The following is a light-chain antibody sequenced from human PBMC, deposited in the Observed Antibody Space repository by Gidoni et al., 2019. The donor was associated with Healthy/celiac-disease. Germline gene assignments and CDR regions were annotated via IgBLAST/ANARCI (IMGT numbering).Light chain of an antibody. V-gene: IGLV2-14*01. Sequence: QSALTQPASVSGSPGQSIPISCTGTSSDVGGYNYVSWYQQHPGKAPKLMIYDVSTRHSGVSNRFSGSKSGNTASLTISGLQAEDEADYYCSSYTSSSTRVFGTGTKVTVL. CDR2: DVS. J-gene: IGLJ1*01. CDR1: SSDVGGYNY. CDR3: SSYTSSSTRV.